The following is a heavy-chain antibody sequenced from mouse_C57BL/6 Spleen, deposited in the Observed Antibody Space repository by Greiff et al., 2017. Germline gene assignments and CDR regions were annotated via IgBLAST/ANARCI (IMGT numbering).Heavy chain of an antibody. CDR2: ISYDGGN. CDR1: GYSITRGYY. J-gene: IGHJ3*01. CDR3: ARGEYYGSSLFAY. V-gene: IGHV3-6*01. Sequence: EVQLQQSGPGLVKPSQSLSLPCSVTGYSITRGYYWNWIRQFPGNKLEWMGYISYDGGNNYNPSLKKRISFTRNTSKNQFFLKLNSVTPVDTATYYCARGEYYGSSLFAYWGQGTLVTVSA. D-gene: IGHD1-1*01.